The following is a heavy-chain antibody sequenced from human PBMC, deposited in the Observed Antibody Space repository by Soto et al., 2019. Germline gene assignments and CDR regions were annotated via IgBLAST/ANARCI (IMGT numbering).Heavy chain of an antibody. V-gene: IGHV3-21*01. J-gene: IGHJ4*02. D-gene: IGHD6-19*01. CDR1: GFTLSSYS. CDR3: ATKGRRGWAHY. Sequence: EVQLVESGGGLVKPGGSLRLSCAASGFTLSSYSMHWVRQAPGKGLEWVSSISSSSSYIYYADSVKGRFTISRDNAKNSLYLQMNSLRAEDTAVYDCATKGRRGWAHYWGPGTLVTVSS. CDR2: ISSSSSYI.